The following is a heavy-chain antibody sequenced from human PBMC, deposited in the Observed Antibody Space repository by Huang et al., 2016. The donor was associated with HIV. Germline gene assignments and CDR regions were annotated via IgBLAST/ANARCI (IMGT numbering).Heavy chain of an antibody. CDR2: IIPRFGLT. V-gene: IGHV1-69*10. CDR3: AREGQNWLGKPFGALAF. D-gene: IGHD3-16*01. CDR1: GVSFSDYA. J-gene: IGHJ4*03. Sequence: QAQLVQSGAAVMKPGSSVRVSCKASGVSFSDYAFSWVRLAPGQGLDWMGGIIPRFGLTNDAPRLQGRVTISADKSSNTVYLELTSLRSGDTAVYYCAREGQNWLGKPFGALAFWGQGTEVIVSS.